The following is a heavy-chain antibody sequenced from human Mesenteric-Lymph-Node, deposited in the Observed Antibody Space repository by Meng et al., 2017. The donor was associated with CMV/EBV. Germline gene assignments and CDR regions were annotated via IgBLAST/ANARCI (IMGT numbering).Heavy chain of an antibody. CDR2: TWHHGGNS. CDR1: GITRTKYG. D-gene: IGHD1-7*01. V-gene: IGHV3-33*01. Sequence: GESLKISCTVSGITRTKYGMHWVRQAPGKGLEWVALTWHHGGNSYYAASVKGRFIISRDNSKNTLYLQMNSLRAEDTAVYYCARDIRNYGLFEGSYWGQGTLVTVSS. CDR3: ARDIRNYGLFEGSY. J-gene: IGHJ4*02.